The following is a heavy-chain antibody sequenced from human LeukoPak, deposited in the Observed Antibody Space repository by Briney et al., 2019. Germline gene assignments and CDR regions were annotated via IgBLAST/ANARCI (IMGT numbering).Heavy chain of an antibody. V-gene: IGHV1-2*02. Sequence: ASLKVSCKASGFIVAAYYIHWVRLAPGQGLEWMGWINPNTGDPNYAQKFQGRISMTWDVSLSTAYLELTRVTSDDSAIYYCSXDRNGQXTGAGDYWGQGTLGTASS. D-gene: IGHD1-26*01. CDR3: SXDRNGQXTGAGDY. CDR1: GFIVAAYY. J-gene: IGHJ4*02. CDR2: INPNTGDP.